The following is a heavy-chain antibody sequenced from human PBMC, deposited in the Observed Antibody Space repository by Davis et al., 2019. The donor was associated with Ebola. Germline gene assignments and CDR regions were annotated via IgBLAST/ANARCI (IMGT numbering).Heavy chain of an antibody. CDR2: ISWNSGSI. Sequence: SLKISCAAPGFTFDDYAMHWVRQAPGKGLEWVSGISWNSGSIGYADSVKGRFTISRDNAKNSLYLQMNSLRAEDTALYYCAKGSTGYYYESSGYYAFDIWGQGTMVTVSS. J-gene: IGHJ3*02. D-gene: IGHD3-22*01. CDR3: AKGSTGYYYESSGYYAFDI. CDR1: GFTFDDYA. V-gene: IGHV3-9*01.